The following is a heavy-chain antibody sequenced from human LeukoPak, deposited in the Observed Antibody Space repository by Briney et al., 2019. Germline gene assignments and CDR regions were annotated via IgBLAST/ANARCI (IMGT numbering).Heavy chain of an antibody. CDR2: IYHSGST. CDR1: GGSISSGGYS. J-gene: IGHJ3*02. V-gene: IGHV4-30-2*01. D-gene: IGHD2-15*01. CDR3: ARALLIKGDAFDI. Sequence: SQTLSLTCAVSGGSISSGGYSWSWIRQPPGKGLEWIGYIYHSGSTYYNPSPKSRVTISVDRSKNQFSLKLSSVTAADTAVYYCARALLIKGDAFDIWGQGTMVTVSS.